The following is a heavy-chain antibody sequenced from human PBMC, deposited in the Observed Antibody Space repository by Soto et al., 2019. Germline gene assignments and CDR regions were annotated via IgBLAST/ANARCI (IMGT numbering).Heavy chain of an antibody. CDR2: IYYSGST. D-gene: IGHD2-15*01. J-gene: IGHJ4*02. V-gene: IGHV4-59*01. CDR3: ARTAGGRDPLFDY. CDR1: GGSISSYY. Sequence: SEALSLTCTVSGGSISSYYWSWIRQPPGKGLEWIGYIYYSGSTNYNPSLKSRVTISVDTSKNQFSLKLSSVTAADTAVYYCARTAGGRDPLFDYWGQGTLVTVYS.